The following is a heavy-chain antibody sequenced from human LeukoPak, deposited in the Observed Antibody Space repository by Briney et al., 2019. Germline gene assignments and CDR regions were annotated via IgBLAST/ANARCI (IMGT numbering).Heavy chain of an antibody. Sequence: GGSLRLSCAASGFTFCSYAMSCVRQAPGKGLEWVSAISGSGGSTYYADSVKGRFTISRDNSKNTLYLQMNSLRAEDTAVYYCAKDKGAAARYYYYGIEVWGPGTTVTVSS. CDR2: ISGSGGST. V-gene: IGHV3-23*01. D-gene: IGHD6-6*01. CDR1: GFTFCSYA. J-gene: IGHJ6*02. CDR3: AKDKGAAARYYYYGIEV.